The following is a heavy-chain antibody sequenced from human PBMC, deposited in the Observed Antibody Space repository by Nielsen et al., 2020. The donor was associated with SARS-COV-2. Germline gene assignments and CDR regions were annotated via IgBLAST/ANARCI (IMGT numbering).Heavy chain of an antibody. J-gene: IGHJ4*02. CDR3: AKDPPNGYSYGNDPLYYFDY. CDR1: GFTFSSYA. V-gene: IGHV3-23*01. Sequence: GESLKISCAASGFTFSSYAMSWVRQAPGKGLEWVSAISGSGGSTYYADSVKGRFTISRDNSKNTLYLQMNSLRAEDTAVYYCAKDPPNGYSYGNDPLYYFDYWGQGTLVTVSS. D-gene: IGHD5-18*01. CDR2: ISGSGGST.